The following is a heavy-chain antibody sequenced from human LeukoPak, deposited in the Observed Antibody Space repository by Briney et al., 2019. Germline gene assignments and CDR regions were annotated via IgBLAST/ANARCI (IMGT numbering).Heavy chain of an antibody. J-gene: IGHJ3*02. D-gene: IGHD5-12*01. Sequence: PGRSLRLSCAASGFTFSAFAMHWARQAPGKRLELVAAISYDASNKYYAVSVRGRFIISRDNSRNTLFLQMNSLRADDTAVYYCARGTTDIVAEISDAFDIWGQGTVVTVYS. CDR2: ISYDASNK. V-gene: IGHV3-30*04. CDR3: ARGTTDIVAEISDAFDI. CDR1: GFTFSAFA.